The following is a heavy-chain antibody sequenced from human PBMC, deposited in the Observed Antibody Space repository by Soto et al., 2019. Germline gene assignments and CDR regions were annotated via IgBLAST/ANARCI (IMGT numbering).Heavy chain of an antibody. J-gene: IGHJ4*02. CDR1: GVTFNHYG. CDR2: ILNDGSRQ. D-gene: IGHD4-17*01. Sequence: QVQLVESGGGVVQPGRFLRVSCEASGVTFNHYGMHWVRQAPGKGLEWVAVILNDGSRQHYADSVKGRLTISRDNSKNTLYLDMNSLRVEDTAVYYCARDDDYGDNGLDYWGQGTLVTVSS. CDR3: ARDDDYGDNGLDY. V-gene: IGHV3-33*01.